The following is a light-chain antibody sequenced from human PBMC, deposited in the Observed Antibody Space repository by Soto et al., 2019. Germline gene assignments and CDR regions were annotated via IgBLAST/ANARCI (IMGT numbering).Light chain of an antibody. CDR1: SSDVGIYNY. J-gene: IGLJ1*01. CDR3: CSYAGSYTLGV. Sequence: QSALTQPRSVSVSPGQSVTSSCTGTSSDVGIYNYVSWYQQHPGKAPKLMIYDVSKRPSGVPDRFSGSKSGNTASLTISGLQAEDEADYYCCSYAGSYTLGVFGTGTKVTVL. V-gene: IGLV2-11*01. CDR2: DVS.